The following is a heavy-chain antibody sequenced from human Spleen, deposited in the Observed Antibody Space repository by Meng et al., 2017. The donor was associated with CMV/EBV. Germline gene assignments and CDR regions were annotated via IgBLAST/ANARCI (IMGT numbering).Heavy chain of an antibody. J-gene: IGHJ4*02. CDR1: GFTFSSAA. V-gene: IGHV3-23*01. CDR2: ISGSGTGT. CDR3: ARDWTGAYDRSGYLY. D-gene: IGHD3-22*01. Sequence: SGFTFSSAAMNWVRQAPGKGLEWVSAISGSGTGTYYADSLKGRFTISRDNSKNTLYLQMNSLRADDTAVYYCARDWTGAYDRSGYLYWGQGILVTVSS.